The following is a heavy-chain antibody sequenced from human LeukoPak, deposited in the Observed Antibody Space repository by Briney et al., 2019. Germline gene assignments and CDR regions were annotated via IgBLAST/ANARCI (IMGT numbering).Heavy chain of an antibody. D-gene: IGHD6-13*01. CDR3: ARPGVAAAGTLDY. CDR2: IYPSDSHT. V-gene: IGHV5-51*01. CDR1: GYSFTNYW. J-gene: IGHJ4*02. Sequence: GASLKISCKGSGYSFTNYWIGWVRQMPGKGLEWMGIIYPSDSHTRYSPSFQGQVTISADKSISTAFLQWSSLKASDTAMYYCARPGVAAAGTLDYWGQGTLVTVSS.